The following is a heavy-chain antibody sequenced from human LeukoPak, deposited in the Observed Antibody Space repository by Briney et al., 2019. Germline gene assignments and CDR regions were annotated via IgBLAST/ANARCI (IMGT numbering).Heavy chain of an antibody. CDR3: AREWIAVAGTVTFDY. J-gene: IGHJ4*02. CDR2: IYNSGST. D-gene: IGHD6-19*01. V-gene: IGHV4-59*12. Sequence: SETLSLTCTVSGGSITSYYLIWIRQPPGKRLEWIGYIYNSGSTNYNPSLKSRVTMSADTSKNQFSLKLTSVTAADTAVYYCAREWIAVAGTVTFDYWGQGTLVTVSS. CDR1: GGSITSYY.